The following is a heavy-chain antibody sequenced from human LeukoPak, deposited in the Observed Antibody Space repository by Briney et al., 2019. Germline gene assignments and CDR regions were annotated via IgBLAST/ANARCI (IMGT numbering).Heavy chain of an antibody. Sequence: QPGRSLRLSCAASGFTFSSYAMHWVRQAPGKGLEWVAVISYDGSNKYYADSVKGRFTISRDNSKNTLYLQMNSLRAEDTAVYYCARSGYYYDSSGYDDAFDIWGQGTMVTVSS. CDR1: GFTFSSYA. D-gene: IGHD3-22*01. V-gene: IGHV3-30*04. CDR3: ARSGYYYDSSGYDDAFDI. J-gene: IGHJ3*02. CDR2: ISYDGSNK.